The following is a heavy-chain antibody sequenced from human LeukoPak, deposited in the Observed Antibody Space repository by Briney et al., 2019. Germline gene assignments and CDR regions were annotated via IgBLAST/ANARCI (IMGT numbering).Heavy chain of an antibody. CDR2: IIPIFGTA. Sequence: ASVKVSCKASGGTFSSYAISWLRQAPGQGLEWMGGIIPIFGTANYAQKFQGRVTITTDESTSTAYMELSSLRSEDTAVYYCARDRLDIVPSGYYYYYYMDVWGKGTTVTVSS. D-gene: IGHD2-2*03. CDR1: GGTFSSYA. J-gene: IGHJ6*03. CDR3: ARDRLDIVPSGYYYYYYMDV. V-gene: IGHV1-69*05.